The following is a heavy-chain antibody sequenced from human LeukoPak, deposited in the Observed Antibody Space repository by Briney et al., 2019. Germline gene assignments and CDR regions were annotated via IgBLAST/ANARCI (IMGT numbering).Heavy chain of an antibody. D-gene: IGHD1-20*01. Sequence: SQTLSLTCAICGDSVSSIGAAWNWIRHPPSRGLEWLGMTYHRSRWYHEYEESVRSRIDINPDTSKNQFSLQLNFVTPEDTAVYYCARVGTSNWDARGPFYFDFWGQGTPVTVSS. J-gene: IGHJ4*02. CDR1: GDSVSSIGAA. V-gene: IGHV6-1*01. CDR3: ARVGTSNWDARGPFYFDF. CDR2: TYHRSRWYH.